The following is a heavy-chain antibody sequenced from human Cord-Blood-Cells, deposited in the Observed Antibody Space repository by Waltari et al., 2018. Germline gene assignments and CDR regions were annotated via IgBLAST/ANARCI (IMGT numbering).Heavy chain of an antibody. CDR1: GGSFRGYY. V-gene: IGHV4-34*01. J-gene: IGHJ4*02. CDR3: ARGFYIAAAGTYYFDY. D-gene: IGHD6-13*01. CDR2: INHSGST. Sequence: QVQLQQWGAGLLKPSETLSLTCAVYGGSFRGYYLSWIRQPPGKGLEWIGEINHSGSTNYNPSLKSRVTISVDTSKNQFSLKLSSVTAADTAVYYCARGFYIAAAGTYYFDYWGQGTLVTVSS.